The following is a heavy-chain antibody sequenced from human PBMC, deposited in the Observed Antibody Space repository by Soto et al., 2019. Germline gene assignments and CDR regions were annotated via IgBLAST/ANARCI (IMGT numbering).Heavy chain of an antibody. Sequence: QVQLVQSGAEVKKPGSSVKVSCKASGGTFSSYTISWVRQAPGQGLEWMGRIIPILGIANYAQKFQGRVTMTADKSTSTVYMGLSSLRSEDTAVYYCASATGYCSGGSCYSLGYWGEGTMVTVSS. CDR2: IIPILGIA. J-gene: IGHJ4*02. CDR3: ASATGYCSGGSCYSLGY. D-gene: IGHD2-15*01. V-gene: IGHV1-69*02. CDR1: GGTFSSYT.